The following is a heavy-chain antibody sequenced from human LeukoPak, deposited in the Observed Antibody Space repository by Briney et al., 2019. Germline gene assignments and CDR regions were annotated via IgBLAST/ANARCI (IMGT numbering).Heavy chain of an antibody. D-gene: IGHD6-19*01. CDR3: AREVAVAWNWFDP. Sequence: SETLSLTCTVSGGSMSSYYWNWIRQPPGKGLEWIGYIYYSGTTNYNPSLKSRVSMSVDTSKNQFSLKLSSVTAADTAVYYCAREVAVAWNWFDPWGQGTLVTVSS. V-gene: IGHV4-59*01. CDR1: GGSMSSYY. CDR2: IYYSGTT. J-gene: IGHJ5*02.